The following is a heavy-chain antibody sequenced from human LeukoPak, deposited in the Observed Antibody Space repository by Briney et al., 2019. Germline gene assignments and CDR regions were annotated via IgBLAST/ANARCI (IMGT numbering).Heavy chain of an antibody. CDR3: ARDSGPPTTYYDFWSGYPYNGMDV. D-gene: IGHD3-3*01. CDR1: GFTFSRYW. CDR2: IKQDGSEK. J-gene: IGHJ6*02. V-gene: IGHV3-7*01. Sequence: GGPLRLSCAASGFTFSRYWMSWVRQAPGKGLEWVANIKQDGSEKYYVDSVKGRFTISRDNAKNSLYLQMNSLRAEDTAVYYCARDSGPPTTYYDFWSGYPYNGMDVWGQGTTVTVSS.